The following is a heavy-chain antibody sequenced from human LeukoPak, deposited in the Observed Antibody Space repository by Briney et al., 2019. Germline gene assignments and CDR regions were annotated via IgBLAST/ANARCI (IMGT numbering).Heavy chain of an antibody. CDR3: ARGRYFDWLLNFDH. D-gene: IGHD3-9*01. J-gene: IGHJ4*02. CDR2: ISSSGSTI. V-gene: IGHV3-48*03. CDR1: GFTFSSYE. Sequence: GGSLRLSCAASGFTFSSYEMNWVRQAPGKGLEWVSYISSSGSTIYYADSVKGRFTISRDNAKNSLYLQMNSLRAEDTAVYYCARGRYFDWLLNFDHWGQGTLVTVSS.